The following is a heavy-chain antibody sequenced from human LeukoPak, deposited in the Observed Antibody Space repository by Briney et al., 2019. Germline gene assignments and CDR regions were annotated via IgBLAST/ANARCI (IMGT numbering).Heavy chain of an antibody. CDR3: ARRVVVTATSNDAFDI. V-gene: IGHV4-59*08. J-gene: IGHJ3*02. D-gene: IGHD2-21*02. Sequence: PSETLSLTCTVSGGSISSYYWNWIRQPPGKGLEWIGYIYYTGSTKYNPSIKSRVTISVDTSKNQFSLKLSSVTAADTAVYYCARRVVVTATSNDAFDIWGQGTMVTVSS. CDR1: GGSISSYY. CDR2: IYYTGST.